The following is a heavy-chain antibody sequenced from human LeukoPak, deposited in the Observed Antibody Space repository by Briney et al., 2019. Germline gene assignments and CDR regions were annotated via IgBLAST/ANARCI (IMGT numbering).Heavy chain of an antibody. J-gene: IGHJ4*02. CDR2: ISSSSSYI. D-gene: IGHD6-19*01. V-gene: IGHV3-21*04. CDR1: GFTFSSYS. Sequence: GGSLRLSCAASGFTFSSYSMNWVRQAPGKGLEWVSSISSSSSYIYYADSVKGRFTISRDNAKNSLYLQMNSLRAEDTAVYYCAKDKGSWRSGWRTLIYFDYWGQGTLVTVSS. CDR3: AKDKGSWRSGWRTLIYFDY.